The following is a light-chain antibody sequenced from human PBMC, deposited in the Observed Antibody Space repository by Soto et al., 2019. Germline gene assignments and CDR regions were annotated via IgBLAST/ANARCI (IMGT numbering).Light chain of an antibody. Sequence: DIQMTQSTSSLSASVGDRVTITCQASQDISNYLNWYQQTPGKAPKLLVYGASSLETGVPSRFRGSGSGTDFTFTISSLQPEDIATHYCQHYYHLPPTFGGGTKVEIK. J-gene: IGKJ4*01. CDR2: GAS. V-gene: IGKV1-33*01. CDR1: QDISNY. CDR3: QHYYHLPPT.